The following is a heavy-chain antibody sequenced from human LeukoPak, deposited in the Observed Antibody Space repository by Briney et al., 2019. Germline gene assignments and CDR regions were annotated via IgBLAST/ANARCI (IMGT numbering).Heavy chain of an antibody. V-gene: IGHV4-59*01. J-gene: IGHJ4*02. CDR2: IYYSGST. Sequence: SETLSLTCTVSGGSISSYYWSWVRQPPGKGLGWIGYIYYSGSTNYNPSLKSRVTISVDTSKNQFSLKLSSVTAADTAVYYCVRFGELFYFYYWGQGTLVTVSS. CDR1: GGSISSYY. D-gene: IGHD3-10*01. CDR3: VRFGELFYFYY.